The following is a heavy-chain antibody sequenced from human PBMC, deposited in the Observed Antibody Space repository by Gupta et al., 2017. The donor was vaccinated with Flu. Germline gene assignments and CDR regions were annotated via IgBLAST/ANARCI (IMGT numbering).Heavy chain of an antibody. V-gene: IGHV3-23*01. J-gene: IGHJ4*02. Sequence: EVQLLESGGGLVQPGGSLRLSCAASGFTFSSYAMSWVRQAPGKGLEWVSAISGSGGSTYYADSVKGRFTISRDNSKNTLYLQMNSLRAEDTAVYYCATDIVVVPAAIGVEFWGQGTLVTVSS. D-gene: IGHD2-2*02. CDR3: ATDIVVVPAAIGVEF. CDR1: GFTFSSYA. CDR2: ISGSGGST.